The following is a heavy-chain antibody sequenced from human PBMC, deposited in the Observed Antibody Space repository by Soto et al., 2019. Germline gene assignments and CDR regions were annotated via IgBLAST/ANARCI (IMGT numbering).Heavy chain of an antibody. Sequence: EVQLVESGGGLVKPGRSLRLSCTAAGFTFGSYTINWVRQAPGKGLEWVSSISASSSQIYYEDSVKGRFTISRDNAKNSLYLQMNSLSADDTAVYYCARGTGYFDYWGHGTLVTVSS. CDR2: ISASSSQI. V-gene: IGHV3-21*01. CDR3: ARGTGYFDY. CDR1: GFTFGSYT. D-gene: IGHD1-1*01. J-gene: IGHJ4*01.